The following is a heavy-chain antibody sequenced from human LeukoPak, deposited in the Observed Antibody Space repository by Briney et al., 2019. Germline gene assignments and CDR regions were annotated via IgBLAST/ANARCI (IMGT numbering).Heavy chain of an antibody. Sequence: ASVKVSCKASGYTFTGYYMHWVRQAPGQGLEWMGWINPNSGGTNYAQKFQGRVTMTRDTSISTAYMELSRLRSDDTAVYYCARRYYDFWSGYQTVYYYYYMDVWGKGTTVTVSS. CDR2: INPNSGGT. V-gene: IGHV1-2*02. CDR3: ARRYYDFWSGYQTVYYYYYMDV. D-gene: IGHD3-3*01. J-gene: IGHJ6*03. CDR1: GYTFTGYY.